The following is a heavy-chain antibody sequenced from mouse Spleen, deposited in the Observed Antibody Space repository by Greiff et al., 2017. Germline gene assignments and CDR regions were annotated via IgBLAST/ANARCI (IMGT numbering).Heavy chain of an antibody. Sequence: EVKLVESGGGLVKLGGSLKLSCAASGFTFSSYYMSWVRQTPEKRLEWVATISSGGGSTYYPDSVKGRFTISRDNAKNTLYLQMSSLNSEDTAVYYCARFDYDVWYFDVWGAGTTVTVSS. CDR1: GFTFSSYY. V-gene: IGHV5-9*04. CDR2: ISSGGGST. J-gene: IGHJ1*01. CDR3: ARFDYDVWYFDV. D-gene: IGHD2-4*01.